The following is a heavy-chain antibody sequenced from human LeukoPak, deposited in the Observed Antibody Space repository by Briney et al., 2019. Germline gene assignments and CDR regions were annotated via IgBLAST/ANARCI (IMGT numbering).Heavy chain of an antibody. CDR1: GYTFTGYY. Sequence: ASVKVSCKASGYTFTGYYMHWVRQAPGQGLEWMGWINPNSGGTNYAQKFQGWVTMTRDTSISTAYMELSRLRSDDTAVYYCAIPLYSGSYQAVWYYGMDVWGQGTTVTVSS. CDR2: INPNSGGT. V-gene: IGHV1-2*04. D-gene: IGHD1-26*01. J-gene: IGHJ6*02. CDR3: AIPLYSGSYQAVWYYGMDV.